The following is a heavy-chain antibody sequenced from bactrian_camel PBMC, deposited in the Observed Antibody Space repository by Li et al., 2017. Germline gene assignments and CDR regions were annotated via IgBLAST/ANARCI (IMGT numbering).Heavy chain of an antibody. V-gene: IGHV3S40*01. Sequence: VQLVESGGGSVQPGGFLRLSCTASGYTVSRYSLGWWRQVPGKECEGVAAMYQGGAKTYYADSVKGRFTISQDNAKNTLYLQMNSLKPEDTAMYFCAANDFGRSALGWILTCPYNFRGQGTQVTVS. CDR1: GYTVSRYS. D-gene: IGHD1*01. CDR2: MYQGGAKT. J-gene: IGHJ4*01. CDR3: AANDFGRSALGWILTCPYNF.